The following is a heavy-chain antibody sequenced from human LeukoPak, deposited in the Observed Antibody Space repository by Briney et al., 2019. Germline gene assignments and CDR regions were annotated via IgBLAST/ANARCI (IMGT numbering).Heavy chain of an antibody. CDR3: ASTAAAVYYYGMDV. V-gene: IGHV4-4*02. CDR2: IYHSGST. CDR1: GGSISSSNW. Sequence: SETLSLTCAVSGGSISSSNWWSWVRQPPGKGLEWIREIYHSGSTNYNPSLKSRVTISVDKSKNQFSLKLSSVTAADTAVYYCASTAAAVYYYGMDVWGQGTTVTVSS. J-gene: IGHJ6*02. D-gene: IGHD6-13*01.